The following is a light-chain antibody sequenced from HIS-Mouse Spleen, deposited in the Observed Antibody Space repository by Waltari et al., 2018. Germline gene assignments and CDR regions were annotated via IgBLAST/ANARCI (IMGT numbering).Light chain of an antibody. CDR3: AAWDDSLSGWV. V-gene: IGLV1-47*01. J-gene: IGLJ3*02. CDR1: SSNIGSHY. Sequence: QSVLTQPPSASGTPGQRVTISCSGSSSNIGSHYVYWYQQLPGTAPKLLIYRNNQRPSGVPDRFSGSKSGTSASLGISGLRSEDEADYYCAAWDDSLSGWVFGGGTKLTVL. CDR2: RNN.